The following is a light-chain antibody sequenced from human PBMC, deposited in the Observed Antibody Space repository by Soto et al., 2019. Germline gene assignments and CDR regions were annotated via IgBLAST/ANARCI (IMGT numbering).Light chain of an antibody. J-gene: IGKJ4*01. CDR3: QQYNNWPLT. CDR1: QRVGSS. Sequence: EILMTQSPATLSVSPGERATLSCRASQRVGSSLAWYQHTVGQSPRLLIYGASTRATGVTPRFSGSGSGTEFTLTISSLQSEDFAVYYCQQYNNWPLTFGGGTKVDIK. V-gene: IGKV3-15*01. CDR2: GAS.